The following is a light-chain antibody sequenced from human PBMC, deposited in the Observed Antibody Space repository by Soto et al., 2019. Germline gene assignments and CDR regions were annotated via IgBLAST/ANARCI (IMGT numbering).Light chain of an antibody. Sequence: QSALTQPASVSGSPGQSIAISCTGTFSDVGGYDYVSWYQQHPDKAPKLMIYEVTKRPSGVSNRFSGSKSGNTASLTISGLRPEDEADYYCSSHTSGRTRVFGSGTKLTVL. CDR1: FSDVGGYDY. J-gene: IGLJ1*01. V-gene: IGLV2-14*01. CDR2: EVT. CDR3: SSHTSGRTRV.